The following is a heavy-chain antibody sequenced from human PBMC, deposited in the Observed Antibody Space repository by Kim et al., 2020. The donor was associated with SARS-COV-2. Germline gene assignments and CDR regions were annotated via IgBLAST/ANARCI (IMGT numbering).Heavy chain of an antibody. V-gene: IGHV3-48*02. D-gene: IGHD6-6*01. J-gene: IGHJ3*02. CDR3: AREYSSSSGRAFDI. Sequence: GGSLRLSCAASGFTFSTYSMNWVRQAPGKGLEWVSYISSSSSTIYYADSVKGRVTISRDNAKNSLYLQMNSLRDKDTAVYYCAREYSSSSGRAFDIWGQG. CDR1: GFTFSTYS. CDR2: ISSSSSTI.